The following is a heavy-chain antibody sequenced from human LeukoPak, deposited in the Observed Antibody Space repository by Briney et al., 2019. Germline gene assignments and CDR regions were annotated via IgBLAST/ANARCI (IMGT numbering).Heavy chain of an antibody. D-gene: IGHD3/OR15-3a*01. Sequence: SETLSLTCTVSGYSISSGYYWGWIRQPPGKGLEWIGSIYHSGSTYYNASPKSQVSISIDTSKNQFSLRLTSVTAADTAVYYCARQTGSGLFILPGGQGTLVTVSS. CDR1: GYSISSGYY. CDR2: IYHSGST. J-gene: IGHJ4*02. V-gene: IGHV4-38-2*02. CDR3: ARQTGSGLFILP.